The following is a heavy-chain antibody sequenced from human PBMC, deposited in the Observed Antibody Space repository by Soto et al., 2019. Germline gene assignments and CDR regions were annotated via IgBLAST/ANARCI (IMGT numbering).Heavy chain of an antibody. Sequence: PSETLSLTCTVSGGSISSGDYYWSWIRQPPGKGLEWIGYIYYSGSTYYNPSLKSRVTISVDTSKNQFSLKLSSVTAADTAVYYCARGKWSSTSCYGSMFEGWGQGTLVTVSS. CDR2: IYYSGST. D-gene: IGHD2-2*01. CDR3: ARGKWSSTSCYGSMFEG. CDR1: GGSISSGDYY. V-gene: IGHV4-30-4*01. J-gene: IGHJ4*02.